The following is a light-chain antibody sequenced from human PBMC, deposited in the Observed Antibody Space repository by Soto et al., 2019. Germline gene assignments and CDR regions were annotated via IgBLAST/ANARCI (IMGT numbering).Light chain of an antibody. V-gene: IGLV1-44*01. CDR1: SSNIGSNT. Sequence: QSVLTQPPSASGTPGQRVTISCSGSSSNIGSNTVNWYQHLPGTAPKVLIYTNDQRPSGVPDRLSGSKSGTSASLAISGLQSEDEAEYFCAAWDDRLNGWVFGGGTKVTVL. J-gene: IGLJ3*02. CDR2: TND. CDR3: AAWDDRLNGWV.